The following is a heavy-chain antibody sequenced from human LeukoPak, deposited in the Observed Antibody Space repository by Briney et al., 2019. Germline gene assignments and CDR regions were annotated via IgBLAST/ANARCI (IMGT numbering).Heavy chain of an antibody. CDR2: MYYSGNT. Sequence: SETLSLTCTVSGGSISSSSYYWGWIRQPPGRGLEWIGTMYYSGNTYYNPSLKSRVTISVDTSKNQFSLKLSSVTAADTAVYYCARAKLLWESSLDYWGQGTLVTVSS. CDR3: ARAKLLWESSLDY. J-gene: IGHJ4*02. CDR1: GGSISSSSYY. D-gene: IGHD2-2*01. V-gene: IGHV4-39*01.